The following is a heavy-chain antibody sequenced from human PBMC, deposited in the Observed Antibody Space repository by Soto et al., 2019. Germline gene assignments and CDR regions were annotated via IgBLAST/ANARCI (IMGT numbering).Heavy chain of an antibody. Sequence: EVQLVQSGGGLVKPGGSLRLSCAASGFNLSHPWMTWVRQAAGQGLEWVGRIKSETDGGTADYAAPVKGRITISRDDSKNTVSLQMNSLKNEDTAVYYCTTGIYYDLLTGYHDVAYWGQGTLVTVAS. V-gene: IGHV3-15*01. J-gene: IGHJ4*02. CDR3: TTGIYYDLLTGYHDVAY. D-gene: IGHD3-9*01. CDR2: IKSETDGGTA. CDR1: GFNLSHPW.